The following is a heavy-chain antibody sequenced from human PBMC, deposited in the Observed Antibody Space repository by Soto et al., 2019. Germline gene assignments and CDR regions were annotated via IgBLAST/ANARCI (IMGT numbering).Heavy chain of an antibody. V-gene: IGHV4-59*01. J-gene: IGHJ6*03. CDR1: GGSISSYY. CDR2: IYYSGST. Sequence: SETLSLTCTVSGGSISSYYWSWIRQPPGKGLEWIGYIYYSGSTNYNPSLKSRVTISVDTSKNQFSLKLSSVTAADTAVYYCARGITIFGVVITQDYYYYYMDVWGKGTTVTV. D-gene: IGHD3-3*01. CDR3: ARGITIFGVVITQDYYYYYMDV.